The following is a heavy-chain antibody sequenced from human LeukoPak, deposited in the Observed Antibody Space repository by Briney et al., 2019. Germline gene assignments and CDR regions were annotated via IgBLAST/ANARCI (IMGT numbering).Heavy chain of an antibody. CDR3: ARVRGYSYGEDY. J-gene: IGHJ4*02. CDR2: INHSGST. CDR1: GGSFSGYY. V-gene: IGHV4-34*01. D-gene: IGHD5-18*01. Sequence: SETLSLTCAVYGGSFSGYYWSWIRQPPGKGLEWIGEINHSGSTNYNPSLKSRVAISVDTSKNQFSLKLSSVTAADTAVYYCARVRGYSYGEDYWGQGTLVTVSS.